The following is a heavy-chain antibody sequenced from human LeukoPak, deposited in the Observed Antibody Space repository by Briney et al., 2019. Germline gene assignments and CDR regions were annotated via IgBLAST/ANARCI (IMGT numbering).Heavy chain of an antibody. CDR2: IYYSGRT. J-gene: IGHJ4*02. Sequence: PSQTLSLTCTVSGGSISSGGYYWSWIRHHPGKGLEWIGYIYYSGRTYYNPSLKSRITISVDTSKNQFSLKLSSVTAADTAVYYCARRSSGETFDYWGQGTLVTVSS. CDR1: GGSISSGGYY. V-gene: IGHV4-31*03. D-gene: IGHD3-22*01. CDR3: ARRSSGETFDY.